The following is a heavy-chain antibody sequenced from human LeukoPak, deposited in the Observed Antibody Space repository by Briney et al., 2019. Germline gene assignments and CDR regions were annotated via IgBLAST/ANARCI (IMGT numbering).Heavy chain of an antibody. CDR1: GFTFSSYA. CDR3: AKDSCTSAICYTDKFYFDS. V-gene: IGHV3-23*01. J-gene: IGHJ4*02. CDR2: FTGNDDRT. Sequence: HPGGSLRLSCAASGFTFSSYAMSWVRQAPGKGLEWVSGFTGNDDRTYYADSVKGRFTISRDNSKNTLFLQMNTLRAEDTAVYFCAKDSCTSAICYTDKFYFDSWGQGTLVTVSS. D-gene: IGHD2-8*01.